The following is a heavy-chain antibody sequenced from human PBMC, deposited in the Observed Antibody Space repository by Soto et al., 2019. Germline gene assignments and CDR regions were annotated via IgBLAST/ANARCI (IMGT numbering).Heavy chain of an antibody. CDR1: GFTFKESA. J-gene: IGHJ4*02. D-gene: IGHD6-19*01. CDR3: AKGRGSGWAWYFDN. CDR2: ISDAGAST. V-gene: IGHV3-23*01. Sequence: EVRLLEAGGGLKQPGGSLRLSCAASGFTFKESAMNWVRQAPGKGLEWVASISDAGASTWYAESVRGRLSISRDNSKNTLYLQMNSLRGEDTAVYYCAKGRGSGWAWYFDNWGQGTLVTVSS.